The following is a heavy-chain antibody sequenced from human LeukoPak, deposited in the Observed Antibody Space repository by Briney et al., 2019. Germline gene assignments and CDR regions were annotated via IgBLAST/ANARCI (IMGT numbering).Heavy chain of an antibody. V-gene: IGHV4-4*07. CDR2: IYTSGST. CDR3: ARDRLEWLPVYYYYGMDV. Sequence: SETLSLTCAVYGGSFSSYYWSWIRQPAGKGLEWIGRIYTSGSTNYNPSLKSRVTMSVDTSKNQFSLKLSSVTAADTAVYYCARDRLEWLPVYYYYGMDVWGQGTTVTVSS. J-gene: IGHJ6*02. CDR1: GGSFSSYY. D-gene: IGHD3-3*01.